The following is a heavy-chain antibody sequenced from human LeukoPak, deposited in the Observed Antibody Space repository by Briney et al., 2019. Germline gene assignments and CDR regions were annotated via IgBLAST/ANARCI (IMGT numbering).Heavy chain of an antibody. CDR1: GGSISSYY. D-gene: IGHD6-13*01. J-gene: IGHJ4*02. CDR2: IYYSGST. CDR3: ARDLSAAGFDY. V-gene: IGHV4-59*01. Sequence: SETLSLTCTVSGGSISSYYWSWIRQPPGKGLEWIGYIYYSGSTNYNPSLKSRVTISVDTSKNQFSLKLSSVTAADTAVYYCARDLSAAGFDYWGQGTLVTVSS.